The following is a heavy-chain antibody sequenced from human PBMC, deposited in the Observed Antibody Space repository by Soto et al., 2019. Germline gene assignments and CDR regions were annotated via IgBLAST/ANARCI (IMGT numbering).Heavy chain of an antibody. D-gene: IGHD2-2*01. CDR2: IYHSGST. Sequence: QVQLQESGPGLVKPSGTLSLTCAVSGGSISSSNWWSWVRQPPGKGLEWIGEIYHSGSTNYNPSLKSRFTISVDKSKNQFSLKLSSVTAADTAVYYCARDRIVVVPAAMKPYYYYGMDVWGQGTTVTVSS. V-gene: IGHV4-4*02. J-gene: IGHJ6*02. CDR1: GGSISSSNW. CDR3: ARDRIVVVPAAMKPYYYYGMDV.